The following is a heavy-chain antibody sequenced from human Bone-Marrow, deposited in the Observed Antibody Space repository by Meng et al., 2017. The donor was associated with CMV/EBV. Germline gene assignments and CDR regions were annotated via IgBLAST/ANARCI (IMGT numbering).Heavy chain of an antibody. V-gene: IGHV3-7*01. Sequence: GESLKSSCAASGFTFSSYWMSWVRQAPGKGLEWVANIKQDGSEKYYVDSVKGRFTISRDNAKNSLYLQMNSLRAEDTAVYYCARDQQEPLAYGMDIWGQGTTVTVSS. D-gene: IGHD1-1*01. CDR1: GFTFSSYW. CDR2: IKQDGSEK. CDR3: ARDQQEPLAYGMDI. J-gene: IGHJ6*02.